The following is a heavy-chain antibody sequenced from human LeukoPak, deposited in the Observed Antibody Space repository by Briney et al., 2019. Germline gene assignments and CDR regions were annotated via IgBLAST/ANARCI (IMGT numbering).Heavy chain of an antibody. CDR2: IYHSGST. Sequence: PSETLSLTCAVSGGSISSSNWWSWVRQPPGKGLEWIGEIYHSGSTNYNPSLKSRVTISVDTSKNQFSLKLSSVTAADTAVYYCARDYTVVVAATPEIYYYYYGMDVWGQGTTVTVSS. CDR1: GGSISSSNW. CDR3: ARDYTVVVAATPEIYYYYYGMDV. V-gene: IGHV4-4*02. D-gene: IGHD2-15*01. J-gene: IGHJ6*02.